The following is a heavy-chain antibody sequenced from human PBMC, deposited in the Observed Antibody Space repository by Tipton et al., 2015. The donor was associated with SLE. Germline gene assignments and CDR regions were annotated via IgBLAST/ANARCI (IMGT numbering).Heavy chain of an antibody. J-gene: IGHJ5*02. CDR3: ARQVGGIAVAAHNWFDP. CDR2: IYNSGST. V-gene: IGHV4-59*08. CDR1: GGSISSYY. D-gene: IGHD6-19*01. Sequence: TCTVSGGSISSYYWSWIRQPPGKGLEWIGYIYNSGSTNYNPSLKSRVTISVDTSKNQFSLKLSSVTAADTAVYYCARQVGGIAVAAHNWFDPWGQGTLVTVSS.